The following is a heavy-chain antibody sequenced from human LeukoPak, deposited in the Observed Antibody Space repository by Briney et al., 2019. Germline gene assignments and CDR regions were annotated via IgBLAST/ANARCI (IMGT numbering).Heavy chain of an antibody. CDR3: ARWEGYCSSTSCLYYYYGMDV. CDR2: ISYDGSNK. D-gene: IGHD2-2*01. Sequence: GGSLRLSCAASGFTFSSYAMHWVRQAPGKGLEWVAVISYDGSNKYYADSVKGRFTISRDNSKNTLYLQMNSLRAEDTAVYYCARWEGYCSSTSCLYYYYGMDVWGQGTTVTVSS. V-gene: IGHV3-30-3*01. CDR1: GFTFSSYA. J-gene: IGHJ6*02.